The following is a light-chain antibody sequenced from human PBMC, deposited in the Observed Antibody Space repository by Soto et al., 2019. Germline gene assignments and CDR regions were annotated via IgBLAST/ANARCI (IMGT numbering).Light chain of an antibody. CDR1: TGAVTSGHY. Sequence: QAVVTQEPSLTVSPGGTVTLTCGSSTGAVTSGHYPYWFQQKPGQAPRTLIYDTSNKHSWTPARFSGSLLGGKAALTLSGSGREDEPEYYRLLSYSGSWVFAGGTKLTVL. CDR3: LLSYSGSWV. CDR2: DTS. J-gene: IGLJ3*02. V-gene: IGLV7-46*01.